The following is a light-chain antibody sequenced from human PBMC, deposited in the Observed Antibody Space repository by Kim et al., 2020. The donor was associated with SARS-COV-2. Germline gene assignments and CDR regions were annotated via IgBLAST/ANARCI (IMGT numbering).Light chain of an antibody. CDR1: SGSIASNY. V-gene: IGLV6-57*03. CDR3: QSYDSSNQGV. Sequence: KTVTLSCTRSSGSIASNYVQWYQQRPGSAPTTVIYEDNQRPSGVPDRFSGSIDSSSNSASLTISGLKTEDEADYYCQSYDSSNQGVFGGGTQLTVL. J-gene: IGLJ2*01. CDR2: EDN.